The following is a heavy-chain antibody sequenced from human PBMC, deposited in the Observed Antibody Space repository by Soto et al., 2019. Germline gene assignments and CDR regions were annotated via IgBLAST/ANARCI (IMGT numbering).Heavy chain of an antibody. CDR1: GFTFSSYW. CDR2: IKSDGIST. CDR3: TRDGYYYIGY. V-gene: IGHV3-74*01. Sequence: EVQLVESGGGLVQPGGSLRLTCAASGFTFSSYWMDWVRQAPGKGLVWVSRIKSDGISTTYADSVKGRFTISRDNAKNTLYLQMNRLRPEDTAVYFCTRDGYYYIGYWGQGTLDTVAS. D-gene: IGHD1-26*01. J-gene: IGHJ4*02.